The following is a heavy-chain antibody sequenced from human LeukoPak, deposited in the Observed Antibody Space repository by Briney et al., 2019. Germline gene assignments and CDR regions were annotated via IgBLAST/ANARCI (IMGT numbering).Heavy chain of an antibody. V-gene: IGHV4-30-4*08. CDR2: IYYSGST. CDR1: GASISSGSYY. D-gene: IGHD1-1*01. J-gene: IGHJ1*01. CDR3: ASRRPQQYFQH. Sequence: SQTLSLTCTVSGASISSGSYYWSWIRQPPGKGLEWIGYIYYSGSTYYNPSLKSRVTISVDTSKNQFSLKLSSVTAADTAVYYCASRRPQQYFQHWGQGTLVTVSS.